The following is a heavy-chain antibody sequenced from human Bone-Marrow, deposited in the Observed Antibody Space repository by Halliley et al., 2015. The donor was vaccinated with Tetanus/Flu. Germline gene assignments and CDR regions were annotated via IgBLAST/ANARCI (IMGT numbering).Heavy chain of an antibody. V-gene: IGHV3-33*01. CDR1: GFIFSNYG. D-gene: IGHD3-22*01. Sequence: SLRLSCAASGFIFSNYGMHWVRQAPGKGLEWVAVIYYDGSKKYYADSVKGRFTISRDNSKNNVYLQMNSLRAEDTAVYYCRAVNYDSTSFLWYFDFWGQGTQVTVSS. J-gene: IGHJ4*02. CDR2: IYYDGSKK. CDR3: RAVNYDSTSFLWYFDF.